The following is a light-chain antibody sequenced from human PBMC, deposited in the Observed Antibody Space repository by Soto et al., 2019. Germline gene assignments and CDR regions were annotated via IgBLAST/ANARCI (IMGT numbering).Light chain of an antibody. Sequence: QSVLTQPASVSGSPGQSITISCTGTSSDVGGYNYVSWYQQHPGKAPKVMIYEVSNRPSGVPNRFSGSESGNTASLTISGLQAEDEADYYCCSYAGSSTYVFGTGTKVTVL. V-gene: IGLV2-23*02. CDR1: SSDVGGYNY. CDR2: EVS. CDR3: CSYAGSSTYV. J-gene: IGLJ1*01.